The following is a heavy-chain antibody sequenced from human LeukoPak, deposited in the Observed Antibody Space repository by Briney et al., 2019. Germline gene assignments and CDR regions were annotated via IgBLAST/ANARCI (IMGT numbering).Heavy chain of an antibody. CDR3: ASGYCSAGSCYGLCDY. CDR1: GYTFTGYY. Sequence: ASVKVSCKASGYTFTGYYMHWVRQAPGQGIEWMGWINPNSGGTNYAQKFQGRVTMTRDTSISTAYMELSRLRSDDTAVYYCASGYCSAGSCYGLCDYWGQGTLVTVSS. J-gene: IGHJ4*02. V-gene: IGHV1-2*02. D-gene: IGHD2-15*01. CDR2: INPNSGGT.